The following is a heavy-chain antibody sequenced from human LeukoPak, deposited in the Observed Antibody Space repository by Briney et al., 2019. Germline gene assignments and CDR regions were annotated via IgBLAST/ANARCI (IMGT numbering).Heavy chain of an antibody. V-gene: IGHV3-49*03. D-gene: IGHD6-19*01. CDR1: GFTFGDYA. CDR2: IRSKAYGGTT. J-gene: IGHJ4*02. Sequence: GGSLRLSCTASGFTFGDYAMSWFRQAPGKGLEWVGFIRSKAYGGTTEYAASVKGRFTISRDDSKSIAYLQMNSLKTEDTAVYYCTTVKYSSGWYFDYWGQGTLVTVSS. CDR3: TTVKYSSGWYFDY.